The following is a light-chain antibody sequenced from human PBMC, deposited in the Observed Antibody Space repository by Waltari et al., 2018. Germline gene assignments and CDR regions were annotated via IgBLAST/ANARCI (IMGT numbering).Light chain of an antibody. V-gene: IGKV4-1*01. CDR2: WAS. Sequence: EIVVTQSPDSLAGYLGERATISCESSQSLCSISHAKNYFAWYQQESGQPPKLLIYWASTRESGVPDRFSGSGSGTDFTLTITSLQAEDVAVYYCQQYYSRRTFGQGTKVEIK. J-gene: IGKJ1*01. CDR3: QQYYSRRT. CDR1: QSLCSISHAKNY.